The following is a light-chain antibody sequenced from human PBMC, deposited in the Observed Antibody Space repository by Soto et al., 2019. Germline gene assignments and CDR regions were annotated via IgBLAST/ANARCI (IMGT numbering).Light chain of an antibody. CDR3: QQYNSWPLT. CDR1: QSISGS. V-gene: IGKV3-15*01. CDR2: DAS. J-gene: IGKJ4*01. Sequence: EIVMTQSPATLSVSPGERATLSCRASQSISGSLAWYQQKPGQAPRLLIYDASSRATDIPVRFSCGGSGTHFTLTISSLQSEDSAVYYCQQYNSWPLTFGGGTKVEIK.